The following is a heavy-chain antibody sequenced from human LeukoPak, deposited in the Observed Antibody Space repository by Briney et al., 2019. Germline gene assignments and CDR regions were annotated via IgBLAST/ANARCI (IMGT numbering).Heavy chain of an antibody. CDR1: GFIFDDYA. Sequence: GGSLRLSCAASGFIFDDYAMHWVRQAPGKGLEWVSTISWNSGSIGYADSVKGRFTISRDNAKNSLYLQMNSPRAEDMALYYCAKDIGGEGGYSYGLDYWGQGTLVTVSS. CDR3: AKDIGGEGGYSYGLDY. J-gene: IGHJ4*02. CDR2: ISWNSGSI. V-gene: IGHV3-9*03. D-gene: IGHD5-18*01.